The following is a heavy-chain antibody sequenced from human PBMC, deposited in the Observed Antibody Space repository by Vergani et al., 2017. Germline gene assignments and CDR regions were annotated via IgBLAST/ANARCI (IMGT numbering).Heavy chain of an antibody. J-gene: IGHJ5*02. CDR1: GYSFTSYW. V-gene: IGHV5-10-1*01. CDR3: ARAPPGSWPYNWFDP. D-gene: IGHD6-13*01. CDR2: IDPSDSYT. Sequence: EVQLVQSGAEVKKPGESLRISCKGSGYSFTSYWISWVRQMPGKGLEWMGRIDPSDSYTNYSPSFQGHVTSSADKSISTAYLQWSSLKASDTAMYYCARAPPGSWPYNWFDPWGQGTLVTVSS.